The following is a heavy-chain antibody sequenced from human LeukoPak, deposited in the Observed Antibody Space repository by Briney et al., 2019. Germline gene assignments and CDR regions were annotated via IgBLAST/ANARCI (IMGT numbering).Heavy chain of an antibody. CDR2: INPNSGGT. CDR3: ARDDSVVSGRYRPEYFQH. CDR1: GYTFTGYY. D-gene: IGHD6-19*01. Sequence: ASVKVSCKASGYTFTGYYMHWVRQAPGQGLEWMGWINPNSGGTNYAQKFQGRVTMTRDTSISTAYMELSRLRSDDTAVYYCARDDSVVSGRYRPEYFQHWGQGTLVTVSS. J-gene: IGHJ1*01. V-gene: IGHV1-2*02.